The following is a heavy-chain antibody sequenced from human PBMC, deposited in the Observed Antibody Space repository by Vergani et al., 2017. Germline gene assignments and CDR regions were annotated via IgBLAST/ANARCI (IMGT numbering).Heavy chain of an antibody. CDR1: GGTFSSYA. CDR3: ARDPITMVRGVIYYYYGMDV. D-gene: IGHD3-10*01. V-gene: IGHV1-69*13. Sequence: QVQLVQSGAGVKKPGSSVKVSCKASGGTFSSYAISWVRQAPGQGLEWMGRIIPIFGTANDAQKFQGRVTITADESTSTAYMELSSLRSEDTAVYYCARDPITMVRGVIYYYYGMDVWGQGTTVTV. CDR2: IIPIFGTA. J-gene: IGHJ6*02.